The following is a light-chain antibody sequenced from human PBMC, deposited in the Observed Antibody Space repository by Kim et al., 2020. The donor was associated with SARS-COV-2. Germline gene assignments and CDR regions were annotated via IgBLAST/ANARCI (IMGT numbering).Light chain of an antibody. Sequence: SYELTQPPSVSVSPGQTARITCSGDALPKQYAYWYQQKPGQAPVLGIYKDSERPSGIPERFSGSSSGTTVTLTISGVQAEDEADYYCQSADSSGTYVVFG. J-gene: IGLJ2*01. V-gene: IGLV3-25*03. CDR1: ALPKQY. CDR2: KDS. CDR3: QSADSSGTYVV.